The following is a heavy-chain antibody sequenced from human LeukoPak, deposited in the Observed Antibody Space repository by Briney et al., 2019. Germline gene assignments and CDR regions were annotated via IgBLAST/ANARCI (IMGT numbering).Heavy chain of an antibody. CDR2: IYTSGST. CDR1: AGSSRTNY. CDR3: AREISGWYNTQRKDAFDI. D-gene: IGHD6-19*01. J-gene: IGHJ3*02. V-gene: IGHV4-4*07. Sequence: SEDLLKISCDAAGSSRTNYWICSLRHAPGELLWFMRIYTSGSTNYNPSLKSRVTMSVDTSKNQFSLKLSSVTAAGTAVYYCAREISGWYNTQRKDAFDIWGQGTMVTVSS.